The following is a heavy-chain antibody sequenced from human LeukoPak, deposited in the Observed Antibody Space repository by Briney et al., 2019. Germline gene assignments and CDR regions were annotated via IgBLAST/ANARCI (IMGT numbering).Heavy chain of an antibody. V-gene: IGHV3-23*01. CDR2: ISASGGST. J-gene: IGHJ4*02. CDR3: AKVQRWESPHYLDS. Sequence: GGSLRLSCAASGFTFSSSAMSWVRQVPGKGLEWVSGISASGGSTYYADSVRGRLTISRDNSKNTLYVQMNSLRDEDTAVYYCAKVQRWESPHYLDSWGQGTLVTVSS. D-gene: IGHD1-26*01. CDR1: GFTFSSSA.